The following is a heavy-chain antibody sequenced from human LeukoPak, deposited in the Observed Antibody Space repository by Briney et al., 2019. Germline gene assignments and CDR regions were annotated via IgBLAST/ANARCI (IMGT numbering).Heavy chain of an antibody. CDR1: GFTFSDYY. CDR3: ARDLSLYSYGYGY. J-gene: IGHJ4*02. CDR2: ISSSGSTI. Sequence: GGSLRLSCAASGFTFSDYYMSWIRQAPGKGLEWVSYISSSGSTIYYADSVKRRFTISRDNAKNTLYLQMNNMIAESTAVYYCARDLSLYSYGYGYWGQGTLVTVSS. V-gene: IGHV3-11*04. D-gene: IGHD5-18*01.